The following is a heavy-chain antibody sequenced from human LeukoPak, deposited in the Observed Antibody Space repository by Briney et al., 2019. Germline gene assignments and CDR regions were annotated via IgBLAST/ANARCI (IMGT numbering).Heavy chain of an antibody. Sequence: GRSLRLSCTASGXTFCDYAMSWVRQAPGKGLEWVGFIRSRAYGGTTEYAASVKGRFTISRDDSKTIAYLQMNSLKIEDTAMYYCTRIYDAYYFDYWGQGTLVTVSS. CDR3: TRIYDAYYFDY. V-gene: IGHV3-49*04. CDR1: GXTFCDYA. CDR2: IRSRAYGGTT. D-gene: IGHD3-16*01. J-gene: IGHJ4*02.